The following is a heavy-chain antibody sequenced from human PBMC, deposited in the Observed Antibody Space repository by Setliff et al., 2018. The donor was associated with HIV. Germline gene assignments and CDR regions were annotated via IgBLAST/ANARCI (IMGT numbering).Heavy chain of an antibody. CDR1: GDSVSNYY. V-gene: IGHV4-4*07. J-gene: IGHJ5*02. D-gene: IGHD3-22*01. CDR3: ARQTYYYDNSGHNWFDP. Sequence: SETLSLTCSVSGDSVSNYYWSWIRQPAGKGLEYIGRIYANGYANYNPSLKSRVTISVDTSKNQFSLKLSSVTAADTAVYFCARQTYYYDNSGHNWFDPWGQGTLVTVSS. CDR2: IYANGYA.